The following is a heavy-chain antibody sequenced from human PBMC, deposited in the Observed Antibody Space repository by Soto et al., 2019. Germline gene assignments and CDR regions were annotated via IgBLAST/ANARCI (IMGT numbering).Heavy chain of an antibody. CDR3: ARVPPGSGTYFNYYYVMDV. CDR2: INYSGST. D-gene: IGHD3-10*01. CDR1: GDSISRGNYY. V-gene: IGHV4-30-4*01. Sequence: QVQLQESGPGLVKPSQTLSLSCTLSGDSISRGNYYWGWIRHSPGKGLEWIAYINYSGSTYWNQTLRGRITMSVDTWKNQFSLKLRSVTAADTAVYYCARVPPGSGTYFNYYYVMDVWGQGTTVTVSS. J-gene: IGHJ6*02.